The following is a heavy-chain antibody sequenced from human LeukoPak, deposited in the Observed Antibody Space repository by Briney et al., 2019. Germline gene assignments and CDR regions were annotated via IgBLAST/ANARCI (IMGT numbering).Heavy chain of an antibody. CDR2: ISAYNGNT. Sequence: RASVKVSCKASGYTFTSYGISWVRQAPGQGLEWMGWISAYNGNTNYAQKLQGRVTMTTDTSTSTAYMELRSLRSDDTAVYYCARSVGYCSSTSCYYFDYWGQGTLVTVSS. CDR1: GYTFTSYG. J-gene: IGHJ4*02. V-gene: IGHV1-18*01. D-gene: IGHD2-2*01. CDR3: ARSVGYCSSTSCYYFDY.